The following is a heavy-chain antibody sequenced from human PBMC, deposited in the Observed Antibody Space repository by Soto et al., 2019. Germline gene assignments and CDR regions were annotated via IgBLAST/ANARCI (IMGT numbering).Heavy chain of an antibody. V-gene: IGHV1-18*01. CDR1: GYTFTSYG. CDR2: ISAYNGNT. CDR3: ARVQGSYGYYGMDV. D-gene: IGHD3-16*01. J-gene: IGHJ6*02. Sequence: QVQLVQSGAEVKKPGASVKVSSKDSGYTFTSYGISWVRQAPGQGLEWMGWISAYNGNTNYAQKLQRRVNMSTDTSTSTAYMELRSMRSDDTAVYYCARVQGSYGYYGMDVWGQGTTVTFSS.